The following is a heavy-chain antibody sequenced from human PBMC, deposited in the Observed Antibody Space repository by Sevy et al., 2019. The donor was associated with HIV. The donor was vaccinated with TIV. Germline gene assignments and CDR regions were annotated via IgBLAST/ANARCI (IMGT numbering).Heavy chain of an antibody. D-gene: IGHD3-3*01. J-gene: IGHJ4*02. Sequence: SDTLSLTCAVYDGSFSGYYWSWIRQPPGKGLEWIGEINHSGSTNYNPSLKSRVTISVDTSKNQFSLKLSSVTAADTAVYYCARCITIFGVVIIYFDYWGQGTLVTVSS. CDR3: ARCITIFGVVIIYFDY. CDR2: INHSGST. V-gene: IGHV4-34*01. CDR1: DGSFSGYY.